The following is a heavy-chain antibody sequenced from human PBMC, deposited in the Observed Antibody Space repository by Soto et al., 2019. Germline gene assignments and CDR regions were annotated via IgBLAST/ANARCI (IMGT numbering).Heavy chain of an antibody. D-gene: IGHD6-13*01. CDR3: ARQAAAPGIDLWFDP. Sequence: PSETLSLTCAVYGGSFSGYYWSWIRQPPGKGLERIGEINHSGSTNYNPSLKSRVTISVDTSKNQFSLKLDSVTAADTAVYYCARQAAAPGIDLWFDPWGQGTLVTVSS. CDR2: INHSGST. CDR1: GGSFSGYY. V-gene: IGHV4-34*01. J-gene: IGHJ5*02.